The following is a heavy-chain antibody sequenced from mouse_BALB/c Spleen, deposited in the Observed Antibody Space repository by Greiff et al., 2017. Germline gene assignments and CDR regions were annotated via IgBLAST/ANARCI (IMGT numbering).Heavy chain of an antibody. CDR1: GFTFSSFG. CDR3: ATYGNYGY. J-gene: IGHJ2*01. Sequence: EVMLVESGGGLVQPGGSRKLSCAASGFTFSSFGMHWVRQAPEKRLEWVAYISSGSSTIYYADTVKGRFTISRDNPKNTLFLQMTSLRSEDTAMYYCATYGNYGYWGQGTTLTVSS. V-gene: IGHV5-17*02. D-gene: IGHD2-10*02. CDR2: ISSGSSTI.